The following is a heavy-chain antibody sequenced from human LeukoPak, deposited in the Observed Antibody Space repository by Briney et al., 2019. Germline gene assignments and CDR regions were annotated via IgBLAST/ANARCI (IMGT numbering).Heavy chain of an antibody. J-gene: IGHJ5*01. V-gene: IGHV4-38-2*01. CDR2: IYHGGST. Sequence: SETLSLTCAVSDYSISSGYYWGWIRQPPGKGLEWIGTIYHGGSTYYNPSLKSRVTISIDTSKNQISLKLCSVTAADTAMYYCATRYCSGGTCYPSSWFDSWGQGTLVTVSS. CDR3: ATRYCSGGTCYPSSWFDS. CDR1: DYSISSGYY. D-gene: IGHD2-15*01.